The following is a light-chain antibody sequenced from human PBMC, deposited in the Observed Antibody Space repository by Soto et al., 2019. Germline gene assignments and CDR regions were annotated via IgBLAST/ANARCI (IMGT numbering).Light chain of an antibody. CDR3: QQYHNWPPIT. V-gene: IGKV3D-15*01. J-gene: IGKJ5*01. CDR1: QSISNN. Sequence: ETLVTQSPANLSLSPGEPATLYCRDRQSISNNLAWYQQKLGQAPRLLIYGASARATGIPARFSGSGSGTEFTLTISSLQSEDFSVYYCQQYHNWPPITFGQGTRLEIK. CDR2: GAS.